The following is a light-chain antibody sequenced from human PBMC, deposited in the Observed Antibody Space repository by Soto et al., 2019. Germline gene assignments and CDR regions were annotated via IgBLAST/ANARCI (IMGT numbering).Light chain of an antibody. V-gene: IGKV3D-20*02. CDR2: AAS. J-gene: IGKJ1*01. Sequence: EIVLTQSPGTLSLSPGERATLSCRASQSVSSSHLAWYQHKPGQAPRLLIYAASSRATGSPDRFSGGGSGTDFTLTITSIEPEDFAVYYCQQRSSWPWTFGQGTKLEIK. CDR1: QSVSSSH. CDR3: QQRSSWPWT.